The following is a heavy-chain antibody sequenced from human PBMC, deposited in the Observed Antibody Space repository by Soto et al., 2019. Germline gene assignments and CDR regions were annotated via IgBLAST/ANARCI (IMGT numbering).Heavy chain of an antibody. V-gene: IGHV4-30-4*01. Sequence: SETLSLTCTVSGGSISSGDYYWSWIRQPPGKGLEWIGYIYYSGRTYYNPTLKSRVTISVDTSKNQFSLKLSSVTAADTAVYYCARARQYYDCEFDPWGQGTLVTVSS. D-gene: IGHD3-22*01. CDR3: ARARQYYDCEFDP. CDR1: GGSISSGDYY. CDR2: IYYSGRT. J-gene: IGHJ5*02.